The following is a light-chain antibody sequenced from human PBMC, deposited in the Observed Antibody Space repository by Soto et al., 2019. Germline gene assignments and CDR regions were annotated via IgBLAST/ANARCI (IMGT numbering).Light chain of an antibody. Sequence: DIVMTQSPATLSVAPGERVTFSCRASQGVSRKLAWYQHKPGQAPRLLISGASTGATGIPARFSGGGSGTEFTLTISSLQSEDCAIYYCQQYHTWLITFGGGNKVENX. J-gene: IGKJ4*01. CDR1: QGVSRK. CDR2: GAS. CDR3: QQYHTWLIT. V-gene: IGKV3-15*01.